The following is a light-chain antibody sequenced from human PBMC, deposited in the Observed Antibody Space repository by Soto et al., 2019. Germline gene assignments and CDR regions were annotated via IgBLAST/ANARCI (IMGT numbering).Light chain of an antibody. CDR3: QQYDNYWT. CDR2: KAS. J-gene: IGKJ1*01. Sequence: VQRTQSPLFLSASMGGSVTLPCRASQLISSWLGWYQQKPGKAHKLLIYKASRLERGVSSRFSGSESGAEFTLTITSLQADDFATYYCQQYDNYWTVGQGTKVDI. CDR1: QLISSW. V-gene: IGKV1-5*03.